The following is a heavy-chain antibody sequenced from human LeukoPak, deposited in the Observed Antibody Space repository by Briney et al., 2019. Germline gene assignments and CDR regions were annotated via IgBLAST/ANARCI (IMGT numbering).Heavy chain of an antibody. CDR2: INTNTGNP. CDR1: GYTFTTYA. V-gene: IGHV7-4-1*02. Sequence: ASVKVSCKASGYTFTTYAMNWVRQAPGQGLEWMGWINTNTGNPAYAQGFAGRFVFSLDTSVSTAYLQISSLKAEDTAVYYCARAYQPLGGLSFPDSWGQGTLVTVSS. J-gene: IGHJ5*01. D-gene: IGHD3-16*02. CDR3: ARAYQPLGGLSFPDS.